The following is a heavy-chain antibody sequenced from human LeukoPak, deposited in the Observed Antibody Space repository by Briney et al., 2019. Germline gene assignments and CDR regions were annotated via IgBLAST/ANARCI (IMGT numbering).Heavy chain of an antibody. V-gene: IGHV3-23*01. CDR1: AFTFSTYG. D-gene: IGHD6-19*01. Sequence: GETLRLSCAASAFTFSTYGMSWVRQAPGKGLEWVSSISRNGGSAYYADSVKGRFTISRDNSRNTLYLQMNRRRADDTAIYYCAKDTSGWYKDYWGQGTLVTVSS. CDR3: AKDTSGWYKDY. CDR2: ISRNGGSA. J-gene: IGHJ4*02.